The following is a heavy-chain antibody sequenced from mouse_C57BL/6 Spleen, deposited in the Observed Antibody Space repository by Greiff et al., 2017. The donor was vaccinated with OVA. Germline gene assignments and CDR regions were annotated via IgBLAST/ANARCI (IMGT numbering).Heavy chain of an antibody. CDR1: GFTFSDYG. CDR2: ISSGSSTI. J-gene: IGHJ3*01. D-gene: IGHD1-1*01. Sequence: EVKLVESGGGLVKPGGSLKLSCAASGFTFSDYGMHWVRQAPEKGLEWVAYISSGSSTIYYADTVKGRFTISRDNVKNTLLLQMTSLRSEDTAMYYCARQSLNYYGSSYPFAYWGQGTLVTVSA. CDR3: ARQSLNYYGSSYPFAY. V-gene: IGHV5-17*01.